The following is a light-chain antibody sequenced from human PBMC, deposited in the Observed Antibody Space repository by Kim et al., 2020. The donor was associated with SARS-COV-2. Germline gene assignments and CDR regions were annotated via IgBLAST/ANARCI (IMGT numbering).Light chain of an antibody. CDR3: QVWDSAVV. V-gene: IGLV3-21*04. CDR1: NIGSKS. Sequence: SGAPGKTARITCGGNNIGSKSVHWYQQKPGQAPVLVIYYDSDRPSGIPERFSGSNSGNTATLTISRVEAGDEADYYCQVWDSAVVFGGGTKVTVL. J-gene: IGLJ2*01. CDR2: YDS.